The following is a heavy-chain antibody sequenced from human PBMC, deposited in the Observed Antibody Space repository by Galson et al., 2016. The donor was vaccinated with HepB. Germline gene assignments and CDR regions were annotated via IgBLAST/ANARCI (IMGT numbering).Heavy chain of an antibody. Sequence: ETLSPTCAVYGGSFKDYYWSWIRQPPGKGLEWIGDIFHGGSATYHQSLKSRVTISLDTSNNQFSPQLNSVTAAATAVYYCARVNYRDYVSGVFDIWGQGTLVTVSS. D-gene: IGHD4-17*01. V-gene: IGHV4-34*12. J-gene: IGHJ3*02. CDR3: ARVNYRDYVSGVFDI. CDR2: IFHGGSA. CDR1: GGSFKDYY.